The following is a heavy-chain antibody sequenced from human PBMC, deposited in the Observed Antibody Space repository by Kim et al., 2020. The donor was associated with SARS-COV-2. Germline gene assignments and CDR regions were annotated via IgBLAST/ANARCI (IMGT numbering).Heavy chain of an antibody. CDR3: VKKVPAARMWGGYGMDV. CDR2: ISGSGGST. V-gene: IGHV3-23*01. CDR1: GFTFSSYA. D-gene: IGHD2-2*01. Sequence: GGSLRLSCAASGFTFSSYAMSWVRQAPGKGLEWVSAISGSGGSTYYADSVKGRFTISRDNSKNTLYLQMNSLRAEDTAVYYCVKKVPAARMWGGYGMDVWGQGTTVTVSS. J-gene: IGHJ6*02.